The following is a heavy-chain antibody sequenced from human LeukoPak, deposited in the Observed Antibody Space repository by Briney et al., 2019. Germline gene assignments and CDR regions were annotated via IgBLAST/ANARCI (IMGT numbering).Heavy chain of an antibody. V-gene: IGHV1-18*01. CDR1: GYTFTSYA. CDR3: ARVSPRSIAAAGNSDY. Sequence: ASVKVSCKASGYTFTSYAMNWVRQAPGQGLEWMGWISAYNGNTNYAQKLQGRVTMTTDTSTSTAYMELRSLRSDDTAVYYCARVSPRSIAAAGNSDYWGQGTLVTVSS. CDR2: ISAYNGNT. D-gene: IGHD6-13*01. J-gene: IGHJ4*02.